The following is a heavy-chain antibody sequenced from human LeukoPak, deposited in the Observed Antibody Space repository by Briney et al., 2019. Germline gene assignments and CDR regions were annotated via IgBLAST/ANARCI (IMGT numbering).Heavy chain of an antibody. D-gene: IGHD2-21*02. Sequence: TGGSLRLSCAASGFTFSSYWMHWVRQAPGKGLVWVSRINSDGSSTSYADSVKGRFTISRDNAKNTLYLQMNSLRAEDTAVYYCARERVVVTAIEDCYYGMDVWGQGTTVTVSS. CDR3: ARERVVVTAIEDCYYGMDV. J-gene: IGHJ6*02. V-gene: IGHV3-74*01. CDR1: GFTFSSYW. CDR2: INSDGSST.